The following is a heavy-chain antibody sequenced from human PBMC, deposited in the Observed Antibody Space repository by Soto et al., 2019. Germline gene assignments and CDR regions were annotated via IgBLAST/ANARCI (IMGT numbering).Heavy chain of an antibody. D-gene: IGHD6-19*01. V-gene: IGHV3-64*01. CDR3: AFAVAGTSPFDY. CDR1: GFTFSSYA. CDR2: ISSNGGST. Sequence: GGSLRLSCAASGFTFSSYAMHWVRQAPGKGLEYVSAISSNGGSTYYANSVKGRFTISRDNSKNTLYLQMGSLRAEDMAVYYCAFAVAGTSPFDYWGQGTLVTVSS. J-gene: IGHJ4*02.